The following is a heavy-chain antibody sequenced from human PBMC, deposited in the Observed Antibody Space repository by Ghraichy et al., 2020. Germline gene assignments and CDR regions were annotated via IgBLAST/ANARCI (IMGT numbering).Heavy chain of an antibody. CDR2: ISSTGGST. V-gene: IGHV3-23*01. CDR1: GLTFSNYA. Sequence: GGSLRLSCAASGLTFSNYAMSWVRQAPGKGLEWVSAISSTGGSTYYADSVKGRFTISRDNSKNTLYLQMNSLRAEDTAVYYCAKAGAGATMAPFDYWGQGPLVTV. J-gene: IGHJ4*02. D-gene: IGHD6-19*01. CDR3: AKAGAGATMAPFDY.